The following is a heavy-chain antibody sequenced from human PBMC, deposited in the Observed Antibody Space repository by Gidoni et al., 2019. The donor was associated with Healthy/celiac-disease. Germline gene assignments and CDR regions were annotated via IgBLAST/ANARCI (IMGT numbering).Heavy chain of an antibody. CDR1: VFPFSSYA. Sequence: EVQLLESGGGLVQPGGSLRLSCAASVFPFSSYAMSWVRQAPGKGLEWVSAISGSGGSTYYADSVKGRFTISRDNSKNTLYLQMNSLRAEDTAVYYCAKAHPYERAVDYWGQGTLVTVSS. CDR2: ISGSGGST. D-gene: IGHD3-3*01. V-gene: IGHV3-23*01. J-gene: IGHJ4*02. CDR3: AKAHPYERAVDY.